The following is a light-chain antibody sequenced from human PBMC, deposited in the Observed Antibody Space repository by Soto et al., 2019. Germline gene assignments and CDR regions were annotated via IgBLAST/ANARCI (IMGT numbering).Light chain of an antibody. Sequence: IVMTQSPATLSVSPGEKATLSCRASQSVYTNLAWYKQKPGQAPRLLIYFASTRATGIPARFSGSGFGTEFSLTISSLQSEDFALYYCQQYTEWPLTFGGGTKVETK. CDR1: QSVYTN. CDR3: QQYTEWPLT. J-gene: IGKJ4*01. CDR2: FAS. V-gene: IGKV3-15*01.